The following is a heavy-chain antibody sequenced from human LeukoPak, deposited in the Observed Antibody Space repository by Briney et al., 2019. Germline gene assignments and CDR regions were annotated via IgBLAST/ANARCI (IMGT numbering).Heavy chain of an antibody. D-gene: IGHD6-19*01. CDR2: ISYDGSNK. V-gene: IGHV3-30*04. CDR3: AKNLERYSSGWYATEDAFDI. CDR1: GFTFSSYA. J-gene: IGHJ3*02. Sequence: GRSLRLSCAASGFTFSSYAMHWVRQAPGKGLEWVAVISYDGSNKYYADSVKGRFTISRDNSKNTLYLQMNSLRAEDTAVYYCAKNLERYSSGWYATEDAFDIWGQGTMVTVSS.